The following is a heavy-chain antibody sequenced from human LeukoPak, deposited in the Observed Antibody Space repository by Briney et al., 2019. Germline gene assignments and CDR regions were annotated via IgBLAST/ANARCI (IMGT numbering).Heavy chain of an antibody. CDR2: ISHDGSNI. J-gene: IGHJ4*02. CDR3: ARDLAAAGRWAFDY. CDR1: GFTLSSYA. V-gene: IGHV3-30-3*01. D-gene: IGHD6-13*01. Sequence: GGSLRLSCAASGFTLSSYAINWVRQAPGKGLEWVAVISHDGSNIYYADSVKGRFTISRDNSKNTLYLQMNSLRAEDTAVYYRARDLAAAGRWAFDYWGQGTLVTVSS.